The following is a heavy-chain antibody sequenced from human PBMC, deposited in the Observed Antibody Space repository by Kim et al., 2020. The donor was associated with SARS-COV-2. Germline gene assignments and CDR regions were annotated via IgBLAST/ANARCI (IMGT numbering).Heavy chain of an antibody. CDR3: ARDPPIRPAY. V-gene: IGHV3-53*01. CDR2: IFNGDNT. Sequence: GGSLRLSCAASGLDISSNYMNWVRQAPGKGLEWVSTIFNGDNTYYADSVKGRFTISRDISKNALILQMNSLRADDTAVYYCARDPPIRPAYWSQETLVTV. D-gene: IGHD3-3*02. J-gene: IGHJ4*02. CDR1: GLDISSNY.